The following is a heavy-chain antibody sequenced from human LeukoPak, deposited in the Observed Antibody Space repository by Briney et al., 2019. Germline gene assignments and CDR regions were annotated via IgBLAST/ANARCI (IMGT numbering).Heavy chain of an antibody. D-gene: IGHD3-10*01. Sequence: GGSLRLSCAASGFTFSSYAMSWVRQAPGKGLEWVSAISGSGGSTYYADSVKGRFTISRDNSKNTLYLQMNSLRAEDTAVYYCAKGHRVWFGEFHNWFDPWGQGTLVTVSS. CDR3: AKGHRVWFGEFHNWFDP. CDR2: ISGSGGST. J-gene: IGHJ5*02. CDR1: GFTFSSYA. V-gene: IGHV3-23*01.